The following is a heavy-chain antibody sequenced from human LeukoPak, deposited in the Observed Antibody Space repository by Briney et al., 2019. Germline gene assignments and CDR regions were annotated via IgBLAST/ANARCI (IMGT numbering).Heavy chain of an antibody. Sequence: GGSLRLSCAASGFTFSSYSMNWVRQAPGKGLEWVSYISSSSSTIYYADSVKGRFTISRDNAKNSLYLQMNSLRAEDTAVYYCAKGYSYSIDYWGQGTLVTVSS. CDR3: AKGYSYSIDY. D-gene: IGHD5-18*01. CDR2: ISSSSSTI. V-gene: IGHV3-48*04. CDR1: GFTFSSYS. J-gene: IGHJ4*02.